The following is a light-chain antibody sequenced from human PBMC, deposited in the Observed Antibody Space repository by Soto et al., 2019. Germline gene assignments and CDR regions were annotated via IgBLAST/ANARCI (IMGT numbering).Light chain of an antibody. Sequence: QSVLTQPPSVSGSPGQSVTISCTGTNSDVGGYDYVSWYQQQPLKAPRLVIYDVTERPSGVPVRFSGSKSGNTASLTISGLQPGDEGDYYCWSYAGRYIYVFGSGTKVTVL. V-gene: IGLV2-11*01. CDR2: DVT. CDR3: WSYAGRYIYV. J-gene: IGLJ1*01. CDR1: NSDVGGYDY.